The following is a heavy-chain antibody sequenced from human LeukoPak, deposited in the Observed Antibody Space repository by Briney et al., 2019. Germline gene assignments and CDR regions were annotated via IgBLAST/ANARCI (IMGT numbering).Heavy chain of an antibody. D-gene: IGHD3-10*01. CDR1: GFTFSSYG. V-gene: IGHV3-30*02. CDR3: ARVYYYGSGSYLNY. J-gene: IGHJ4*02. Sequence: GGSLRLSCAASGFTFSSYGMHWVRQAPGKGLEWVAFIRYDGSNKYYADSVKGRFTISRDNAKNSLYLQMNSLRAEDTAVYYCARVYYYGSGSYLNYWGQGTLVTVSS. CDR2: IRYDGSNK.